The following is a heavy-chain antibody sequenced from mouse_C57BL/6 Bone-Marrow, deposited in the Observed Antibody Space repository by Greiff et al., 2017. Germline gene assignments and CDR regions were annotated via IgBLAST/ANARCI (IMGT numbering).Heavy chain of an antibody. CDR3: TSYDYDVAWDFDY. D-gene: IGHD2-4*01. Sequence: EVQLQQSGGGLVQPGGSMKLSCAASGFTFSDAWMDWVRQSPEKGLEWAAEIRNKANNHATYYAESVKGRFTISRDDSKSSVYLQMNSLRAEDTCIYSCTSYDYDVAWDFDYRGQDATLAVSS. J-gene: IGHJ2*01. V-gene: IGHV6-6*01. CDR2: IRNKANNHAT. CDR1: GFTFSDAW.